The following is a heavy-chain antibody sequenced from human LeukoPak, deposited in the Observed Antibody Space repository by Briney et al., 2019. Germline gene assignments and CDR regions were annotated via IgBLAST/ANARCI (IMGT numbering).Heavy chain of an antibody. V-gene: IGHV3-9*01. Sequence: PGRSLRLSCAATGFTFKDYGMHWVRQPPGKGLEWVSSINWNGGGTDYADSAKGRFTISRDNAKNSLYLQLSSLRPEDTALYYCAKHMRATNTYSFFGLDVWGQGTTVTVSS. CDR3: AKHMRATNTYSFFGLDV. J-gene: IGHJ6*02. CDR1: GFTFKDYG. CDR2: INWNGGGT. D-gene: IGHD1-26*01.